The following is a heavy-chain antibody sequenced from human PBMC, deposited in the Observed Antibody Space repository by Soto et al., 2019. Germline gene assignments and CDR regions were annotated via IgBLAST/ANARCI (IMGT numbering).Heavy chain of an antibody. CDR2: INPNSGGT. V-gene: IGHV1-2*04. J-gene: IGHJ4*02. D-gene: IGHD6-13*01. CDR3: ARDLDGSSWYLVDY. Sequence: QVQLVQSGAEVKKPGASVKVSCKASGYTFTGYYMHWVRQAPGQGLAWMGWINPNSGGTNYAQKFQGWVTMTRDTSISTAYMELSRLRSDDTAVYYCARDLDGSSWYLVDYWGQGTLVTVSS. CDR1: GYTFTGYY.